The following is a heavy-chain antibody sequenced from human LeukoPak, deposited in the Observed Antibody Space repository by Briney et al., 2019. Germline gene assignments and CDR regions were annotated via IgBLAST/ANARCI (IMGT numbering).Heavy chain of an antibody. J-gene: IGHJ4*02. CDR2: IYHSGIT. Sequence: SETLSLTCTVSSYSISSGYYWGWIRQTPGKGLEWIGSIYHSGITSYNPSLKSRVTISVDTSKNQFSLNLSSVTAADTAVYYCARAKYSNCFDYWGQGTLVTVSS. D-gene: IGHD4-11*01. CDR3: ARAKYSNCFDY. V-gene: IGHV4-38-2*02. CDR1: SYSISSGYY.